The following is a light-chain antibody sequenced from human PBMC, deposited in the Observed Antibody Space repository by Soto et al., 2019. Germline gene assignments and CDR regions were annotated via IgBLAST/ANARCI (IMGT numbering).Light chain of an antibody. CDR2: DVS. CDR3: CSCTSRTTDV. J-gene: IGLJ1*01. Sequence: QSALTQPASVSGSPGQSITIFCSGTSSDVGGYEYVSWHQQHPGKAPKIMIYDVSNRPSGVSSRFSGSKSGNTASLTISGLEAEDEADYYYCSCTSRTTDVFGTGTKVTVL. CDR1: SSDVGGYEY. V-gene: IGLV2-14*03.